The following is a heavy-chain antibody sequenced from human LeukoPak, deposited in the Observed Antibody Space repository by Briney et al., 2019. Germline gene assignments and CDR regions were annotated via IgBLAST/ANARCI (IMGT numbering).Heavy chain of an antibody. CDR2: FDPEDGET. J-gene: IGHJ6*02. Sequence: ASVKVSCKVSGYTLTELSMHWVRQAPGKGLEWMGGFDPEDGETIYAQKFQGRVTMTEDTSTDTAYMELSSLRSEDTAVYYCAADVRERFLAEGLVGYYYGMDVWGQGTTVTVSS. CDR3: AADVRERFLAEGLVGYYYGMDV. V-gene: IGHV1-24*01. CDR1: GYTLTELS. D-gene: IGHD3-3*01.